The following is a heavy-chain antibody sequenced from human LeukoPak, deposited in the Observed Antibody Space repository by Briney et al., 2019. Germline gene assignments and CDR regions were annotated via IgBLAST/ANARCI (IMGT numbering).Heavy chain of an antibody. CDR1: GFTFSIYV. J-gene: IGHJ4*02. CDR2: IGGSGGST. CDR3: AKGVRDVMATSGWDY. D-gene: IGHD5-24*01. Sequence: GGSLRLSCAASGFTFSIYVMSWVRQAPGKGLEWVSSIGGSGGSTYYPDSMKGRFTFSRDNAKNTLYLQINSLRADDTAVYYCAKGVRDVMATSGWDYWGPGTLVTVSS. V-gene: IGHV3-23*01.